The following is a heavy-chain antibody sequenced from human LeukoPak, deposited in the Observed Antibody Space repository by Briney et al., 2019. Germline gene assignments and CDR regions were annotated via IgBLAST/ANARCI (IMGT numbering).Heavy chain of an antibody. D-gene: IGHD3-3*01. CDR3: AKDSKPIATYYDFWNAYPFDY. V-gene: IGHV3-23*01. Sequence: GGSLRLSCAASGFTFSSYAMSWVRQAPGRGLEWVSGISRSGGSTNYADSVKGRSTISRDNSKNTLYLQMRSLRAEDTAVYYCAKDSKPIATYYDFWNAYPFDYWGQGTLVTVSS. J-gene: IGHJ4*02. CDR2: ISRSGGST. CDR1: GFTFSSYA.